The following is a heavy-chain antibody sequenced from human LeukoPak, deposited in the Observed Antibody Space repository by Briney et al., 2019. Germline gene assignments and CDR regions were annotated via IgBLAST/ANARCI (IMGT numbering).Heavy chain of an antibody. CDR1: GGSISSGGYY. Sequence: SETLSLTCTVSGGSISSGGYYWSWISQHPGKGLEWVGYIYYSGSTYYNPSLKSRVTISVDTSKNQFSLKLSSVTAADTAVYYCARYYYDSSGYARFDYWGQGTLVTVSS. J-gene: IGHJ4*02. D-gene: IGHD3-22*01. CDR3: ARYYYDSSGYARFDY. CDR2: IYYSGST. V-gene: IGHV4-31*03.